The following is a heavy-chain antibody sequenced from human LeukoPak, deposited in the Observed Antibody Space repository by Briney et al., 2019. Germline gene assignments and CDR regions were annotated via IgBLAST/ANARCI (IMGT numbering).Heavy chain of an antibody. Sequence: SETLSLTCAVYGESFSGYYGSWFRQPPGKGLEWIGQIHHSGSTTYNPSLESRVTISVDTSKNQFSLKLSSVTAADTAVYYCARHIAVGFGMDVWGQGTTVTVSS. CDR3: ARHIAVGFGMDV. CDR1: GESFSGYY. J-gene: IGHJ6*02. V-gene: IGHV4-34*01. D-gene: IGHD2-2*01. CDR2: IHHSGST.